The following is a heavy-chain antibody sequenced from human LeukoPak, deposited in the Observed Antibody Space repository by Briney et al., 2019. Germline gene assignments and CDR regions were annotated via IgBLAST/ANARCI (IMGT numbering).Heavy chain of an antibody. CDR3: ARTPEGDFWSGYYQFDY. CDR1: GFTFSSYW. D-gene: IGHD3-3*01. Sequence: GGSLRLSCAASGFTFSSYWMSWVRRAPGKGLEWVANIKQDGSEKYYVDSVKGRFTISRDNAKNSLYLQMNSLRAEDTAVYYCARTPEGDFWSGYYQFDYWGQGTLVTVSS. J-gene: IGHJ4*02. V-gene: IGHV3-7*01. CDR2: IKQDGSEK.